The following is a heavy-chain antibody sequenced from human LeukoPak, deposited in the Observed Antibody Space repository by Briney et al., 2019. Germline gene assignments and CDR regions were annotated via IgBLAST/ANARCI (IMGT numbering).Heavy chain of an antibody. J-gene: IGHJ6*02. V-gene: IGHV4-31*03. CDR2: IYYSGST. D-gene: IGHD2-2*01. CDR1: GGSISSGGYH. Sequence: PSETLSLTCTVSGGSISSGGYHWSWIRQHPGKGLEWIGYIYYSGSTYYNPSLKSRVTISVDTSKNQFSLKLSSVTAADTAVYYCARDIVVVPAAIGVNYYYYGMDVWGQGTTVTVSS. CDR3: ARDIVVVPAAIGVNYYYYGMDV.